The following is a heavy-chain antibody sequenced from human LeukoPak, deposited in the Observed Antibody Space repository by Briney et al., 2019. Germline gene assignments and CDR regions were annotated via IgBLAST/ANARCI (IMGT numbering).Heavy chain of an antibody. J-gene: IGHJ5*02. CDR1: GYTLTELS. CDR3: ATQYCTNGVCYKYNWFDP. D-gene: IGHD2-8*01. V-gene: IGHV1-24*01. Sequence: GASVKVSCKVSGYTLTELSMHWVRQAPGKGLEWMGGFDPEDGETIYAQKFQGRVTMTEDTSTDTAYMELSSLRSEDTAVYYCATQYCTNGVCYKYNWFDPWGQGTLVTVSS. CDR2: FDPEDGET.